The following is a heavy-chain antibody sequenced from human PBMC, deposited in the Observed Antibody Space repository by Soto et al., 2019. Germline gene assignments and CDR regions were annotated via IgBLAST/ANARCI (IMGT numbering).Heavy chain of an antibody. J-gene: IGHJ4*02. D-gene: IGHD4-17*01. V-gene: IGHV3-7*05. CDR1: GFTFSNYY. CDR3: ARDLYGVFAY. CDR2: IKQDGSEN. Sequence: EVQLVESGGDLVQPGGALRLSCAASGFTFSNYYMTWVRQAPGKGLEWVANIKQDGSENYYVDSVRGRFTISRDNAKKSLYLQINPLRAEDTAVYYCARDLYGVFAYVGQGTLVTVSS.